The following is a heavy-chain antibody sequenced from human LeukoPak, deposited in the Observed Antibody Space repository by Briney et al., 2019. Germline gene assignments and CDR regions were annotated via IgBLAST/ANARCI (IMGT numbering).Heavy chain of an antibody. V-gene: IGHV3-53*01. CDR3: ARGVEPLAANTLAY. D-gene: IGHD1-14*01. J-gene: IGHJ4*02. CDR2: LYSDDNT. CDR1: GFTVITND. Sequence: GGSLRLSCAASGFTVITNDMTWVRQAPGKGLEWVSGLYSDDNTKYADSVQGRFTISRDNSKNTLYLEMNSLSADDTAVYYCARGVEPLAANTLAYWGQGTLVTVSS.